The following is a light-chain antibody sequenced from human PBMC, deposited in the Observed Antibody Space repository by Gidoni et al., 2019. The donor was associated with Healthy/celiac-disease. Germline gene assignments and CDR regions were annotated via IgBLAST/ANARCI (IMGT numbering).Light chain of an antibody. J-gene: IGKJ2*01. CDR1: QSVLYSSNNKNY. CDR2: WAS. CDR3: QQYYSTPPYT. V-gene: IGKV4-1*01. Sequence: DIVMTQSPDSLAVSLGERATINCKPSQSVLYSSNNKNYLAWYQQKPGQPPKLLIYWASTRESGVPDRCSGSGSGTGFTLTISSLQAEDVAVYYCQQYYSTPPYTFGQGTKLEIK.